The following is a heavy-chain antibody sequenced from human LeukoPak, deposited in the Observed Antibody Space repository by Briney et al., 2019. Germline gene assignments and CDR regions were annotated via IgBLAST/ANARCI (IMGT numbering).Heavy chain of an antibody. D-gene: IGHD1-26*01. V-gene: IGHV3-9*01. J-gene: IGHJ4*02. CDR3: AKGAWVGAMNYFDY. Sequence: QAGRSLRLSCAASGFTFDDYAMHWVRQAPGKGLEWVSGISWNSGSIGYADSVKGRFTISRDNAKNSLYLQMNSLRAEDTALYYCAKGAWVGAMNYFDYWGQGTLVTVSS. CDR2: ISWNSGSI. CDR1: GFTFDDYA.